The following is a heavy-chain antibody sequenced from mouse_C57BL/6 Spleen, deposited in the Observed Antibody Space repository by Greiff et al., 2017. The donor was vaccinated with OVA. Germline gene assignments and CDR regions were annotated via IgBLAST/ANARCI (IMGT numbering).Heavy chain of an antibody. Sequence: VQLKESGPGLVKPSQTVFLTCTVTGISITTGNYRWSWIRQFPGNKLEWIGYIYYSGTITYNPSLTSRTTITRDTPKNQFFLEMNSLTAEDTATYYCARDYGSSFVGYFDVWGTGTTVTVSS. V-gene: IGHV3-5*01. CDR3: ARDYGSSFVGYFDV. CDR1: GISITTGNYR. J-gene: IGHJ1*03. D-gene: IGHD1-1*01. CDR2: IYYSGTI.